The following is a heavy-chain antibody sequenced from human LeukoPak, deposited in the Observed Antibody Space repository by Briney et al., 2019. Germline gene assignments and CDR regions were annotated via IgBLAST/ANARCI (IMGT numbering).Heavy chain of an antibody. V-gene: IGHV3-7*01. CDR3: GRERNWGGSESDY. J-gene: IGHJ4*02. Sequence: GGSLRLSCTAFGFTFADYWMTWVRQAPGKGLEWVANIRQDESEKYYVDSVKGRFTISRDNTANALYLHMNSLRADDTAVYYCGRERNWGGSESDYWGQGTLVTVSS. CDR1: GFTFADYW. CDR2: IRQDESEK. D-gene: IGHD3-16*01.